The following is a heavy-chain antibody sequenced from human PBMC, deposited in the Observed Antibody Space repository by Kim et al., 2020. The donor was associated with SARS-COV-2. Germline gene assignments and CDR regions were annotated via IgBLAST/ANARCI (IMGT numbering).Heavy chain of an antibody. CDR1: GYTFTSYG. J-gene: IGHJ4*02. V-gene: IGHV1-18*01. Sequence: ASVKVSCKASGYTFTSYGISWVRQAPGQGLEWMGWISAYNGNTNYAQKLQGRVTMTTDTSTSTAYMELRSLRSDDTAVYYCARTTGRLLWFGEFLDYWGQGTLVTVSS. D-gene: IGHD3-10*01. CDR2: ISAYNGNT. CDR3: ARTTGRLLWFGEFLDY.